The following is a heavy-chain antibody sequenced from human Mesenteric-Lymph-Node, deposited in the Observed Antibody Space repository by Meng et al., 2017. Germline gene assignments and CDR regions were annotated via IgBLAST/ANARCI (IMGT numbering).Heavy chain of an antibody. Sequence: GESLKISCAASGFILSSSVLHWVRQAPGKGLEWVAAISLDGSYTPYADSVKGRFTISRDDSKNTLYLQMNSLRAEDTAVYYCAQIGTAILISSTFHIWGQGTMVTVSS. CDR1: GFILSSSV. CDR2: ISLDGSYT. V-gene: IGHV3-30*07. J-gene: IGHJ3*02. D-gene: IGHD2-21*02. CDR3: AQIGTAILISSTFHI.